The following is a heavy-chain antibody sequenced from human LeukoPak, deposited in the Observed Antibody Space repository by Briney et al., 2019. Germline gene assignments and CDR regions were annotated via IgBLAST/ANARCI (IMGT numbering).Heavy chain of an antibody. J-gene: IGHJ5*02. CDR1: GFTFSSYS. D-gene: IGHD1-26*01. Sequence: KTGGSLRLSCAASGFTFSSYSMNWVRQAPGKGLEWVSSISSSSSYIYYADSVKGRFTISRDNAKNSLYLQMNSLRAEDTAVYYCARSTLTHGRFDPWGQGTLVTVSS. CDR3: ARSTLTHGRFDP. V-gene: IGHV3-21*01. CDR2: ISSSSSYI.